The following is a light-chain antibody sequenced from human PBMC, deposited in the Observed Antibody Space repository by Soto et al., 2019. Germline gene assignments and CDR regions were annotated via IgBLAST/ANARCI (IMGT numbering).Light chain of an antibody. CDR3: CSYAGSTTFRVL. V-gene: IGLV2-23*03. Sequence: QSALTQPASVSGSPGQSITISCTGTSSDVGNYNLVSWYQLHPGKAPKLMIYEGSKRPSGVSNRFSGSKSGNTASLTISGLQAEDEADYYCCSYAGSTTFRVLFGGGTKLTVL. CDR1: SSDVGNYNL. CDR2: EGS. J-gene: IGLJ2*01.